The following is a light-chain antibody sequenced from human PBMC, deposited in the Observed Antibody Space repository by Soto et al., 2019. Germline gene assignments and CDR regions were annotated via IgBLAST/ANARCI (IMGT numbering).Light chain of an antibody. V-gene: IGLV2-14*01. J-gene: IGLJ1*01. CDR2: ASS. Sequence: HSVLTQPASVSGSPGQSITISCTGTSSDVGSYNYVSWYQQHPCKAPRLMIYASSNRPSGVSHRFSGSRSGNTASLTISGLQAEDEADYFCSSYTSGSTLYVFGPGTKV. CDR3: SSYTSGSTLYV. CDR1: SSDVGSYNY.